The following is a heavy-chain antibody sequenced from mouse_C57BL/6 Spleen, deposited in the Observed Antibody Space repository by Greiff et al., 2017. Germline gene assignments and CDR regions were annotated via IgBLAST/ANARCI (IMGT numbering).Heavy chain of an antibody. CDR3: AYYYGSSYGGAMDY. D-gene: IGHD1-1*01. Sequence: QVQLQQSGAELARPGASVKLSCKASGYTFTSYGISWVKQRTGQSLEWIGEIYPRSGNTYYNEKFKGKATLTADKSSSTAYMELRSLTSEDSAVYFCAYYYGSSYGGAMDYWGQGTSVTVSS. J-gene: IGHJ4*01. V-gene: IGHV1-81*01. CDR2: IYPRSGNT. CDR1: GYTFTSYG.